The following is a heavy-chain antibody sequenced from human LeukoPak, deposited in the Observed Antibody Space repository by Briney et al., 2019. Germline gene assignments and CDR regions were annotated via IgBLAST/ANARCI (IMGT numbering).Heavy chain of an antibody. CDR3: ARDRLEYYYDSSGYSYGY. CDR1: FXXXX. J-gene: IGHJ4*02. D-gene: IGHD3-22*01. V-gene: IGHV1-18*01. Sequence: FXXXXXSXVRQAPGQGLEWMGWISAYNGNTNYAQKLQGRVTMTTDTSTSTAYMELRSLRSDDTAVYYCARDRLEYYYDSSGYSYGYWGQGTLVTVSS. CDR2: ISAYNGNT.